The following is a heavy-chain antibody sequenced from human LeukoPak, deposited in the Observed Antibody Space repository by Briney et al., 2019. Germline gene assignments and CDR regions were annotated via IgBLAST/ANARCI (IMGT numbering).Heavy chain of an antibody. CDR2: ISNNGGST. J-gene: IGHJ4*02. CDR3: ARSGSYYYPYFDF. CDR1: GFTFSNYA. D-gene: IGHD1-26*01. Sequence: GGSLRLSCAASGFTFSNYAVHWVRQAPGKGLEYVSAISNNGGSTYYANSVRGRFTLSRDNSKNTLYLQVGSLRTEDMAVYYCARSGSYYYPYFDFWGQGTLVTVSS. V-gene: IGHV3-64*01.